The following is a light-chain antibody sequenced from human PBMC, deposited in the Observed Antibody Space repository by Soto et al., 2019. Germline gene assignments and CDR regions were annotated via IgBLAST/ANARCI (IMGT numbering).Light chain of an antibody. CDR1: QTIRSW. Sequence: DIQMTQSPSTLSGSVGDRVTIPCRSSQTIRSWLAWYQQKPVKAPKLLIYAASSLQIGVPARFSGSGSGTDFTLTISSLQPEYFATYYCQQSYSTAYAFGQGT. CDR2: AAS. J-gene: IGKJ2*01. V-gene: IGKV1-39*01. CDR3: QQSYSTAYA.